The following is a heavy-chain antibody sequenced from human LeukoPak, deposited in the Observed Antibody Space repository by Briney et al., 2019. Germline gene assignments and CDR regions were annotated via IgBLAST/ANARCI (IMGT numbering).Heavy chain of an antibody. V-gene: IGHV3-21*01. CDR2: ISSSSSYI. Sequence: GGSLRLSCAASGFTFSSYSMNWVRQAPGKGLEWVSSISSSSSYIYYADSVKGRFTISRDNAKNSLYLQMNSLRAEDTAVYYCARDQGSGWYFALPRYYYYGMDVWGQGTTVTVSS. CDR1: GFTFSSYS. J-gene: IGHJ6*02. CDR3: ARDQGSGWYFALPRYYYYGMDV. D-gene: IGHD6-19*01.